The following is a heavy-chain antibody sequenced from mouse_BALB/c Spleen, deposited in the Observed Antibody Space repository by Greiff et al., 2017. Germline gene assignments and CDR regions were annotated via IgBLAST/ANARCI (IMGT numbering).Heavy chain of an antibody. CDR1: GFSLTSYD. CDR2: IWTGGGT. J-gene: IGHJ4*01. V-gene: IGHV2-9-2*01. CDR3: VRSGTDAMDY. Sequence: QVQLKESGPGLVAPSQSLSITCTVSGFSLTSYDISWIRQPPGKGLEWLGVIWTGGGTNYNSAFMSRLSISKDNSKSQVFLKMNSLQTDDTAIYYCVRSGTDAMDYWGQGTSVTVSS. D-gene: IGHD4-1*01.